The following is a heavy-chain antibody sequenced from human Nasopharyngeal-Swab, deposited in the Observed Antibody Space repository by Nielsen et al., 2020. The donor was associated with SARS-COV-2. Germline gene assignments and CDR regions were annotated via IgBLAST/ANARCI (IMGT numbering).Heavy chain of an antibody. V-gene: IGHV1-69*10. D-gene: IGHD2-2*01. J-gene: IGHJ5*02. Sequence: WVRQAPGQGLEWMGGIIPILGIANYAQKFQGRVTITADKSTSTAYMELSSLRSEDTAVYYCASSHCSSTSCYHWFDPWGQGTLVTVSS. CDR3: ASSHCSSTSCYHWFDP. CDR2: IIPILGIA.